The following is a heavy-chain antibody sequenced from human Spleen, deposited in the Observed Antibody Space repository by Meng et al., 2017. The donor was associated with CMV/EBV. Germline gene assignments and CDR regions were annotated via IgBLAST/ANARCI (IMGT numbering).Heavy chain of an antibody. CDR2: IYYSGTT. V-gene: IGHV4-61*01. J-gene: IGHJ5*01. CDR3: ARKEGDFWSGYYGFDP. Sequence: SETLSLTCTVSGGSISSSSYYWSWIRQPPGKGLEWIGYIYYSGTTNYNPSLKSRVTMSVDTSKNQFSLKLISVTAADTAIYYCARKEGDFWSGYYGFDPWGQGILVTVSS. D-gene: IGHD3-3*01. CDR1: GGSISSSSYY.